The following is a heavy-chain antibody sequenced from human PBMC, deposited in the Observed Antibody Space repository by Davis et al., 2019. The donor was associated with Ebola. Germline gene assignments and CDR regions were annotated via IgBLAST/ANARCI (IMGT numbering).Heavy chain of an antibody. J-gene: IGHJ4*02. V-gene: IGHV3-13*01. D-gene: IGHD3-16*01. CDR2: IGTAGDT. CDR1: GFTFSSYD. CDR3: ARAAFGTLFYDF. Sequence: PGGSLRLSCAASGFTFSSYDMHWVRQATGKGLEWVSAIGTAGDTYYPGSVKGRFTISRENAKNSLYLQMNSLRAGDTAVYYCARAAFGTLFYDFWGQGTLVTVSS.